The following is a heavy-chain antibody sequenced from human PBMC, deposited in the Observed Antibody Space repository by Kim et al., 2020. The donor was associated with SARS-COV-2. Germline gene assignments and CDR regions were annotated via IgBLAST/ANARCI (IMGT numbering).Heavy chain of an antibody. V-gene: IGHV3-30*01. Sequence: KYYADSVKGRFTISRDNSKNTLYLQMNSLRAEDTAVYYCASQLVLVAFDIWGQGTMVTVSS. CDR2: K. J-gene: IGHJ3*02. CDR3: ASQLVLVAFDI. D-gene: IGHD6-6*01.